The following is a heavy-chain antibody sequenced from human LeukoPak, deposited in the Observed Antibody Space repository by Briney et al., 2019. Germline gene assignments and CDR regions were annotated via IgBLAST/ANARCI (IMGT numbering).Heavy chain of an antibody. D-gene: IGHD3/OR15-3a*01. CDR2: MNPNSGNT. J-gene: IGHJ4*02. Sequence: ASVKVSCKASGYTFTSYDINWVRQATGQGLEWMGWMNPNSGNTGYAQKFQGRVTMTRNTSISTAYMELSSLRSEDTAVYYCARPRTPWDWLLLDYWGQGTLVTVSS. CDR1: GYTFTSYD. CDR3: ARPRTPWDWLLLDY. V-gene: IGHV1-8*01.